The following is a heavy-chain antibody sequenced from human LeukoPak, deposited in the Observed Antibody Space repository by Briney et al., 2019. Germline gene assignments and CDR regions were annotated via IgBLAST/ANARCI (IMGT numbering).Heavy chain of an antibody. CDR3: VRHGESGRHHAYFDS. CDR2: IYYSGST. D-gene: IGHD3-10*01. J-gene: IGHJ4*02. V-gene: IGHV4-59*08. CDR1: GGSLNSYY. Sequence: SETLSLTCTVSGGSLNSYYWGWLRQPTGKGLEWVGYIYYSGSTNYNSSLKSRVAISVDTSKNQFSLQLSSVNAGDTAIYYCVRHGESGRHHAYFDSWGQGTLDPVSS.